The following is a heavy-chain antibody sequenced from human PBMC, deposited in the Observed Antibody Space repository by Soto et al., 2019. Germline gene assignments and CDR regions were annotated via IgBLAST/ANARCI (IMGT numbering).Heavy chain of an antibody. CDR2: IYYNGNT. D-gene: IGHD7-27*01. CDR3: ARSNWYSEY. CDR1: GCSISNHY. V-gene: IGHV4-59*11. Sequence: PSETLSLTCTVSGCSISNHYWSWIRQPPGKGLEWIGYIYYNGNTNYNPSLKSRVTMSVDTSKNQFSLKLSSVTAADTAVYYCARSNWYSEYWGQGTLVTVSS. J-gene: IGHJ4*02.